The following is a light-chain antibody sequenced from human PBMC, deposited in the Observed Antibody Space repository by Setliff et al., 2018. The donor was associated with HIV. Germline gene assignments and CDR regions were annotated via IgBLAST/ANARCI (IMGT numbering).Light chain of an antibody. V-gene: IGLV4-60*03. CDR1: GRHRYQI. J-gene: IGLJ3*02. Sequence: QPVLAQSSSASASLGPLVKLTCTLSGRHRYQIVTWLQQRPGTAPRFLMKVEVGGTYTKAGGVPDRFSGSSSGAERHLTISNLQSEDEADYYCETWDSNTLVFAGGTKVTVL. CDR2: VEVGGTY. CDR3: ETWDSNTLV.